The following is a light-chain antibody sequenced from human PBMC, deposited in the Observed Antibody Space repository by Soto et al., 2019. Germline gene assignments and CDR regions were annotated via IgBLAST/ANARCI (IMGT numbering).Light chain of an antibody. Sequence: DIFFTQSXATLSXXPXXXXSLXXRASQSVSSYLAWYQQKPGQAPRLLISDASNRATGIPARFSGSGSGTDFTLTISSLQSEDFAVYYCQRYIKWPITFGQGTRLEIK. CDR1: QSVSSY. CDR3: QRYIKWPIT. CDR2: DAS. J-gene: IGKJ5*01. V-gene: IGKV3-11*01.